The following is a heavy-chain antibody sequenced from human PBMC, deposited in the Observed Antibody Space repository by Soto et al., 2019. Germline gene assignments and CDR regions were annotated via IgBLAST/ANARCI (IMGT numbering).Heavy chain of an antibody. D-gene: IGHD2-2*03. CDR2: IIPIFGTA. V-gene: IGHV1-69*13. Sequence: SVKVSCKASGGTFSSYAISWVRQAPGQGLEWMGGIIPIFGTANYAQKFQGRVTITADESTGTAYMELSSLRSEDTAVYYCARAGGYCSSTSCPFDYWGQGTLVTVS. CDR3: ARAGGYCSSTSCPFDY. CDR1: GGTFSSYA. J-gene: IGHJ4*02.